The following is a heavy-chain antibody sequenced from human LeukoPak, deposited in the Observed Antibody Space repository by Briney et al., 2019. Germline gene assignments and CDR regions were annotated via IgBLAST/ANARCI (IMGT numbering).Heavy chain of an antibody. CDR3: VKGPDILTDDDAFDI. CDR2: IWYDGSNK. J-gene: IGHJ3*02. Sequence: GRSLRLSCAASGFTFSSYGMHWVRQAPGKELEWVAVIWYDGSNKYYADSVKGRFTISRDNSKNTLYLQMNSLRAEDTAVYYCVKGPDILTDDDAFDIWGQGTMVTVSS. CDR1: GFTFSSYG. D-gene: IGHD3-9*01. V-gene: IGHV3-33*06.